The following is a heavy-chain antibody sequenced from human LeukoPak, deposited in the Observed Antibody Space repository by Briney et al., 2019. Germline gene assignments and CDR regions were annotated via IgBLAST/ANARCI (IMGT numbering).Heavy chain of an antibody. D-gene: IGHD2-21*02. CDR2: IYPGDSDT. V-gene: IGHV5-51*01. CDR1: GHSFTSYW. CDR3: ARGPYCGGDCYPWYFDY. J-gene: IGHJ4*02. Sequence: KCGESLKISCKGSGHSFTSYWIGWVRQMPGKGLEWMGIIYPGDSDTRYSPSFQGQVTISADKSISTAYLQWSSLKASDTAMYYCARGPYCGGDCYPWYFDYWGQGTLVTVSS.